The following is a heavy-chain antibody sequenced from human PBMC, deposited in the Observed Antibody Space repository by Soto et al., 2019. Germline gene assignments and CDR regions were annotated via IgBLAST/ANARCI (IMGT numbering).Heavy chain of an antibody. CDR2: IIPVFGTP. CDR3: ARRRYDYLWGSQRH. J-gene: IGHJ4*02. D-gene: IGHD3-16*01. CDR1: GYIFKNYA. V-gene: IGHV1-69*01. Sequence: QVQLVQSGAEVKETGSPVKVSCKSSGYIFKNYAVTWLRQAPGQGLEWMGGIIPVFGTPDYSQKFRGRVTITAVESASTAYMGLRSLTSEDTADYYRARRRYDYLWGSQRHWGQVTLVAVAS.